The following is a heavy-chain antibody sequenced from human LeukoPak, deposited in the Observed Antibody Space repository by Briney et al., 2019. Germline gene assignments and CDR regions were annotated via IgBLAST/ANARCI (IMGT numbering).Heavy chain of an antibody. V-gene: IGHV4-30-4*08. CDR3: ARDHGYSGTYSWFDP. CDR2: IYYSGST. J-gene: IGHJ5*02. CDR1: GGSISSGDYY. Sequence: SETLSLTCTVSGGSISSGDYYWSWIRQPPGKGLEWIGYIYYSGSTYYNPSLKSRVTISVDTSKNQFSLKLTSVTAADTAVYYCARDHGYSGTYSWFDPWGQGTLVTVSS. D-gene: IGHD1-26*01.